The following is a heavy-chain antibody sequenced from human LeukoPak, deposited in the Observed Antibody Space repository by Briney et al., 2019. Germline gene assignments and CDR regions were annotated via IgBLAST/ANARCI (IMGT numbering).Heavy chain of an antibody. CDR3: AKFSKYSRNWPPGVAY. V-gene: IGHV3-23*01. J-gene: IGHJ4*02. CDR2: ISGSGGTT. Sequence: QTGGSLRLSCAASGFTFSSHAVSWVRQAPGKGLEWVSAISGSGGTTYYADSVKGRFTISRDNSKNTLYLRMSSLRGDDTAVYYCAKFSKYSRNWPPGVAYWGQGTLVTVSS. CDR1: GFTFSSHA. D-gene: IGHD6-13*01.